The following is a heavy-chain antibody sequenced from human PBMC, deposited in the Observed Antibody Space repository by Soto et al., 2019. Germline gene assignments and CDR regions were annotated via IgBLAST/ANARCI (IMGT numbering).Heavy chain of an antibody. CDR2: ISSSASYI. V-gene: IGHV3-21*01. Sequence: GGSLRLSCEASGLSFDYFGMTCVRQAPGKGLEWVSFISSSASYIYYADLVKGRFTVSRDNAKKSLNLQMNSLRAEDTAVYYCARSRAHWQASDSWGQGTLVTVSS. D-gene: IGHD1-1*01. J-gene: IGHJ4*02. CDR3: ARSRAHWQASDS. CDR1: GLSFDYFG.